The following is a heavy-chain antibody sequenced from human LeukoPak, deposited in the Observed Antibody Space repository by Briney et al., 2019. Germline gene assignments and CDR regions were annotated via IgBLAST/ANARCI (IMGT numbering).Heavy chain of an antibody. J-gene: IGHJ4*02. CDR3: AKGVRLWFAFYFDY. CDR1: GFTFDNYA. CDR2: ISGNGYNT. V-gene: IGHV3-23*01. D-gene: IGHD3-10*01. Sequence: GGSLRLSCAASGFTFDNYAMSWVRQAPGKGLEWVSAISGNGYNTYYADSVKGRFTVSRGSSSNTLSLQMDSLRAEDTAVYYCAKGVRLWFAFYFDYWGQGTLVTVSS.